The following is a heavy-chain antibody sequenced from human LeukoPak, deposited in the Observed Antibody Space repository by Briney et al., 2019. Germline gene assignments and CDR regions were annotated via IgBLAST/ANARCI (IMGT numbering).Heavy chain of an antibody. Sequence: GGSLRLSCAASGFTFSSYGMHWVRQAPGKGLEWVAVISYDGSNKYYADSVKGRFTISRDNAKNSLYLQMNSLRAEDTAVYYCVRDGGPQWLDPPGYFDFWGQGSLVTVSS. D-gene: IGHD6-19*01. J-gene: IGHJ4*02. CDR2: ISYDGSNK. V-gene: IGHV3-30*03. CDR1: GFTFSSYG. CDR3: VRDGGPQWLDPPGYFDF.